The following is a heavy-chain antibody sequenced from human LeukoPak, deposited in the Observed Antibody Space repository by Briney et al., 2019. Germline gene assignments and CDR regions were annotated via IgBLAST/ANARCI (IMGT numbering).Heavy chain of an antibody. CDR1: GGSFSSYY. Sequence: SETLSLTCTVSGGSFSSYYWSWIRQPPGKGLEWIGYIHYTGSTNYNPSLKSRVTISVDTSKNQFSLKLSSVTAADTAVYYCARASVAGRVCWGQGTLVTVSS. D-gene: IGHD6-19*01. J-gene: IGHJ4*02. CDR3: ARASVAGRVC. V-gene: IGHV4-59*12. CDR2: IHYTGST.